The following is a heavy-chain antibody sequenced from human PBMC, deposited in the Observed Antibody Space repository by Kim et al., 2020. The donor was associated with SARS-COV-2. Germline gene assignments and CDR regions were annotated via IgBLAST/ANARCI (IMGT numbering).Heavy chain of an antibody. D-gene: IGHD3-22*01. J-gene: IGHJ4*02. CDR3: ATQYYYDSSGYYSDY. V-gene: IGHV3-30*03. Sequence: DSVKGRFTISRANSKNTLYLQMNSLRAEDTAVYYCATQYYYDSSGYYSDYWGQGTLVTVSS.